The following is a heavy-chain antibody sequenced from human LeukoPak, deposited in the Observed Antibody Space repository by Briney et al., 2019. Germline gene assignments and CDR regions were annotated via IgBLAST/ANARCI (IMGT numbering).Heavy chain of an antibody. J-gene: IGHJ4*02. CDR1: GFTFSSYS. CDR3: ATDQSIAGPTTADY. CDR2: INTDGSNT. D-gene: IGHD1-26*01. V-gene: IGHV3-74*01. Sequence: PGGSLRLSCAASGFTFSSYSMNWVRQVPGKGLVWVSRINTDGSNTIYADSVKGRFTISRDNAKNTLYLQMNSLRAEDTAVYYCATDQSIAGPTTADYWGQGTLVTVSS.